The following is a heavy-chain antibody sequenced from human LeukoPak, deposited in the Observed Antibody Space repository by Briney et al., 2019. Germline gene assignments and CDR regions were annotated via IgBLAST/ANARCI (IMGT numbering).Heavy chain of an antibody. CDR2: INHSGST. CDR3: ARDGRSYFDY. V-gene: IGHV4-34*01. CDR1: GGSFSGYY. Sequence: SETLSLTCAVYGGSFSGYYWSWIRQPPGKGLEWSGEINHSGSTNYNPSLKSRVTISVDTSKNQFSLKLSSVTAAVTAVYYCARDGRSYFDYWGQGTLITVSS. J-gene: IGHJ4*02. D-gene: IGHD5-24*01.